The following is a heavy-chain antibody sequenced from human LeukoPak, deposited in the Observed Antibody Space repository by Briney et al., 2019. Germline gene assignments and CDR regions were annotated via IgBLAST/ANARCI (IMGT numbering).Heavy chain of an antibody. J-gene: IGHJ4*02. CDR3: ARAEVDIRAFDY. D-gene: IGHD2-15*01. V-gene: IGHV4-4*02. CDR1: GGSISSSNW. Sequence: SETLSLTCAVSGGSISSSNWWSWVRQPPGKGLEWIGYIYYSGSTNYNPSLKSRVTISVDTSKNQFSLKLSSVTAADTAVYYCARAEVDIRAFDYWGQGTLVTVSS. CDR2: IYYSGST.